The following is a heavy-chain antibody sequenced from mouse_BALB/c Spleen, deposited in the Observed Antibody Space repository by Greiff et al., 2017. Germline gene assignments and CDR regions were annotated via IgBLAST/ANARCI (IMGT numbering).Heavy chain of an antibody. CDR1: GFNIKDTY. V-gene: IGHV14-3*02. CDR3: ARRTARATGAMDY. Sequence: EVQLQQPGAELVKPGASVKLSCTASGFNIKDTYMHWVKQRPEQGLEWIGRIDPANGNTKYDPKFQGKATITADTSSNTAYLQLSSLTSEDTAVYYCARRTARATGAMDYWGQGTSVTVSS. CDR2: IDPANGNT. D-gene: IGHD3-2*01. J-gene: IGHJ4*01.